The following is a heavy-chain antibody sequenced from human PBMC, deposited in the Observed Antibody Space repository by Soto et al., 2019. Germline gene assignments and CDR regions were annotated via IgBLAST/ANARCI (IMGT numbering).Heavy chain of an antibody. CDR3: VRQEYIYTGGYFGY. CDR1: GVTVSSNY. V-gene: IGHV3-66*04. Sequence: EVQLVESGGGLVQPGGSLRLSCAASGVTVSSNYMSWVRQAPGKGLEWVSVIYSGGSTYYADSVKGRFTISRDNSRSTLYLQMISPRGVDTAVYYCVRQEYIYTGGYFGYWGQGTLVTVS. D-gene: IGHD5-18*01. CDR2: IYSGGST. J-gene: IGHJ4*02.